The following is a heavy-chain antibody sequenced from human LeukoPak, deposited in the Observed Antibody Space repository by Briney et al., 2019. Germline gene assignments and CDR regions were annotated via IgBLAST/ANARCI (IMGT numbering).Heavy chain of an antibody. D-gene: IGHD2-21*01. CDR2: IKRDGSVI. V-gene: IGHV3-74*01. CDR1: GFTFSSYW. J-gene: IGHJ4*02. Sequence: GGCLRLSCAASGFTFSSYWMHWVRQAPGKGLAWGARIKRDGSVISYADSVKGRFSISRDNAKNTLYLQMNGLRAEDTAVYYCARDLVMVETPGDDFDYWGQGTLVTVSS. CDR3: ARDLVMVETPGDDFDY.